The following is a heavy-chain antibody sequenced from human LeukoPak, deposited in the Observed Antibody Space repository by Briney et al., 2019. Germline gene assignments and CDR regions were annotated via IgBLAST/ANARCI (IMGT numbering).Heavy chain of an antibody. Sequence: SESLSLTCTVSGGSISSSSYGWGWVRPPPGKGLEWVRTIYYSGSTYSNPSRNSPVTISVGKTKNHFSQKPRSVTAADAAVYYCARTGNTAVPPYFDYWGQGALVTVSS. CDR3: ARTGNTAVPPYFDY. J-gene: IGHJ4*02. CDR1: GGSISSSSYG. D-gene: IGHD3-10*01. CDR2: IYYSGST. V-gene: IGHV4-39*01.